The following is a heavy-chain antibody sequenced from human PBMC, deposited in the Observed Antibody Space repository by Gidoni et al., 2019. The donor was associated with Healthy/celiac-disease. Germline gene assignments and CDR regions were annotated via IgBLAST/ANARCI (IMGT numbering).Heavy chain of an antibody. J-gene: IGHJ6*02. CDR2: ISSSSSYI. CDR1: GFTFSSYS. Sequence: EVQLVESGGGLVKPGGSLRLSCAASGFTFSSYSMNWVRQAPGKGLEWVSSISSSSSYIYYADSVKGRFTISRDNAKNSLYLQMNSLRAEDTAVYYCARLSSRYYYGMDVWGQGTTVTVSS. V-gene: IGHV3-21*01. CDR3: ARLSSRYYYGMDV.